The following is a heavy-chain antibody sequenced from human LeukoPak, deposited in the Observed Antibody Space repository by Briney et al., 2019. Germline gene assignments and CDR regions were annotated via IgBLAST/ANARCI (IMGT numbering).Heavy chain of an antibody. J-gene: IGHJ3*02. V-gene: IGHV4-4*07. CDR1: GGSISIYR. CDR2: IDTSGNT. Sequence: MSSETLSLTCTLSGGSISIYRWGWIRQPAGKGLEWMGRIDTSGNTNYNPSLNGRVTMSVDTSKTQFYLNLRSVTAADTAIYYCARGIVRGVSAPDIWGQGTMVTVSS. D-gene: IGHD3-10*01. CDR3: ARGIVRGVSAPDI.